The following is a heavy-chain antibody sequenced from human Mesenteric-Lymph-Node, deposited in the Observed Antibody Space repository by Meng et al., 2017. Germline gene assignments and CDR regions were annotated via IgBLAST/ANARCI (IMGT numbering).Heavy chain of an antibody. CDR3: ARVRIIRSRSTFEY. J-gene: IGHJ4*02. CDR1: GFTFNSYF. CDR2: IKQDGSDK. V-gene: IGHV3-7*01. Sequence: GESLKISCAASGFTFNSYFMNWVRQAPGRGLEWVANIKQDGSDKYYVDSVKGRFTISRDNAKNSLYLQMNSLSAEDTAVYYCARVRIIRSRSTFEYWGQGTQVTVSS. D-gene: IGHD2-2*01.